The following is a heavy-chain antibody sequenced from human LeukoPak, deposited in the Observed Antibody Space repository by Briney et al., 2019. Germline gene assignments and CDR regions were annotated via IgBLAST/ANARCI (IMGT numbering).Heavy chain of an antibody. V-gene: IGHV3-23*01. CDR3: ANKLTFGGVIADY. D-gene: IGHD3-16*02. CDR1: RFTFSNFG. Sequence: GGSLRLSCAASRFTFSNFGMSWVRQAPGKGLEWVSTISGSGDTTYYADSVKGRFTISRDNSKYTLYLQMNSLRAEDTAVYYCANKLTFGGVIADYWGQGTLVTVSS. J-gene: IGHJ4*02. CDR2: ISGSGDTT.